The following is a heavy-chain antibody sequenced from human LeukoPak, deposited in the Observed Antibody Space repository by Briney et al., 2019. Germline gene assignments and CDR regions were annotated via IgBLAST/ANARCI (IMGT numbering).Heavy chain of an antibody. V-gene: IGHV3-53*01. D-gene: IGHD5-12*01. CDR2: IYSGGST. CDR1: AFTVSNKY. J-gene: IGHJ4*02. Sequence: GGSLRLSCAESAFTVSNKYMSWVRQAPGKGLEWVSVIYSGGSTYYTDSVKGRFTISRDNCKKTLYLQMSSLRAEDTALYYCARGGAYDSHGVLDYWGQGALVTVSS. CDR3: ARGGAYDSHGVLDY.